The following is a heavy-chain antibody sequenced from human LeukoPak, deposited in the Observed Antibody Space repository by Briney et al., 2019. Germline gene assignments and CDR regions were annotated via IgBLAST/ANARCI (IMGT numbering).Heavy chain of an antibody. J-gene: IGHJ4*02. CDR2: IYYSGST. Sequence: SETLSLTCTDSGGSISSSSYYWGWIRQPPGTGLEWIGSIYYSGSTYYNPSLKSRVTISVDTSKNQFSLKLSSVTAADTAVYYCARLYTIFGVVNYFDYWGQGTLVTVSS. CDR1: GGSISSSSYY. D-gene: IGHD3-3*01. CDR3: ARLYTIFGVVNYFDY. V-gene: IGHV4-39*01.